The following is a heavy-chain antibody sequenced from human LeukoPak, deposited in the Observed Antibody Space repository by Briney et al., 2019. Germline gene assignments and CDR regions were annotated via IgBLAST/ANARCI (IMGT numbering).Heavy chain of an antibody. V-gene: IGHV1-46*01. CDR3: ARSTSITIFGVVPGIFDY. Sequence: RASVKVSCKASGYTFTSYDINWVRQAPGQGLEWMGIINPSGGSTSYAQKFQGRVTMTRDTSTSTVYMELSSLRSEDTAVYYCARSTSITIFGVVPGIFDYWGQGTLVTVSS. J-gene: IGHJ4*02. CDR2: INPSGGST. D-gene: IGHD3-3*01. CDR1: GYTFTSYD.